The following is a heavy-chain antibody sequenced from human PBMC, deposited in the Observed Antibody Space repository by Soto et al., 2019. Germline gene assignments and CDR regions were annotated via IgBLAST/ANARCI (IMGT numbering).Heavy chain of an antibody. Sequence: GQGLEWMGRISAYNGNTNYAQKLQGRVTMTADKSTSTAYMELRSLRSDDTAVYYCARDLDYYGSGSYWRPFDYWGQGTLVTVSS. D-gene: IGHD3-10*01. V-gene: IGHV1-18*01. CDR3: ARDLDYYGSGSYWRPFDY. CDR2: ISAYNGNT. J-gene: IGHJ4*02.